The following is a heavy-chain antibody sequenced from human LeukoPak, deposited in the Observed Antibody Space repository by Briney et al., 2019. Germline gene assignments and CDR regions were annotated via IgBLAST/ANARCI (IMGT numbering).Heavy chain of an antibody. Sequence: SVKVSCKASGGTFSSYAISWVRQAPGQGLEWMGRIIPILGIANYAQKFQGRLPITAINSTSTPYMELSSLRSEDTAVYYCARGTYYDFWSGYFDYWGQGTLVTISS. J-gene: IGHJ4*02. D-gene: IGHD3-3*01. CDR1: GGTFSSYA. V-gene: IGHV1-69*04. CDR2: IIPILGIA. CDR3: ARGTYYDFWSGYFDY.